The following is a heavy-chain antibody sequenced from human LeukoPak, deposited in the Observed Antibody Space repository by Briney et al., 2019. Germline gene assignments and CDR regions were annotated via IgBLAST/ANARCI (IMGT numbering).Heavy chain of an antibody. D-gene: IGHD3-10*01. Sequence: SETLSLTCPVYGGSFSGYYWIRQPPGKGLEWIGEITHSGSTNYNPSLKSRVTMSVDTSRNQFSLNLSSVTAADTAMYYCARGLVSSWFGELLADGFDPWGQGTLVTVSS. V-gene: IGHV4-34*01. CDR1: GGSFSGYY. J-gene: IGHJ5*02. CDR3: ARGLVSSWFGELLADGFDP. CDR2: ITHSGST.